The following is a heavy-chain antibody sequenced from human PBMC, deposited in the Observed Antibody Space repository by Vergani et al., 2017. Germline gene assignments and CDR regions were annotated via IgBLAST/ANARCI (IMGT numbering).Heavy chain of an antibody. CDR2: IYSTGST. CDR1: GDSISSGVYY. D-gene: IGHD3-22*01. V-gene: IGHV4-31*03. Sequence: QVQLQESGAGLVKPSQTLSLTCSVSGDSISSGVYYWNWIRQHPGKGLEWIGYIYSTGSTHHNPSLRRRVNMSVDTSKKQFSLKLNSVTAADTAMYYCARMGGYDEGSACRIGYFDSWGPGILVTVSS. CDR3: ARMGGYDEGSACRIGYFDS. J-gene: IGHJ4*02.